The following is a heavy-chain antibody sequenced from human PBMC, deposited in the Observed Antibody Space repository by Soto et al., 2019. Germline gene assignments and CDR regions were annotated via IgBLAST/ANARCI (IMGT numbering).Heavy chain of an antibody. CDR3: ASRGDRYYDSSGYPLRYGMDV. V-gene: IGHV3-30*14. Sequence: PGGSLRLSCAASGFIFRSSAMHWVRQAPGKGLEWVTVISYDGNNKYYADSVKGRFTISRDNSKNTLYLQMNSLRAEDTAVYYCASRGDRYYDSSGYPLRYGMDVWGQGTTVTVSS. D-gene: IGHD3-22*01. CDR1: GFIFRSSA. CDR2: ISYDGNNK. J-gene: IGHJ6*02.